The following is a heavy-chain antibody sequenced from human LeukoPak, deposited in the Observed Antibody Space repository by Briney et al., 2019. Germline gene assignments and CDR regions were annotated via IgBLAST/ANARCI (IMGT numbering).Heavy chain of an antibody. V-gene: IGHV3-30*02. J-gene: IGHJ4*02. Sequence: GGSMTLSCVGSAFNFRNYWMSWVRQAPGKGLAWVAFIRYDGSNKYYADSVKGRFTISRDNSKNTLYLQMNSLRAEDTAVYYCAKDTRSDYYDSSGYYSFDYWGQGTLVTVS. CDR2: IRYDGSNK. CDR1: AFNFRNYW. CDR3: AKDTRSDYYDSSGYYSFDY. D-gene: IGHD3-22*01.